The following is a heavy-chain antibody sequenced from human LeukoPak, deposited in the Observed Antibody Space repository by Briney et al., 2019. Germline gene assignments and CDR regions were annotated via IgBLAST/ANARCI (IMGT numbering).Heavy chain of an antibody. CDR1: GYTFTSYA. Sequence: ASVEVSCKASGYTFTSYAMHWVRQAPGQRLEWMGWINAGNGNTKYSQKFQGRVTITRDTSASTAYMELSSLRSEDTAVYYCARDLRGGYCSGGSCYPGNYWGQGTLVTVSS. J-gene: IGHJ4*02. V-gene: IGHV1-3*01. CDR3: ARDLRGGYCSGGSCYPGNY. D-gene: IGHD2-15*01. CDR2: INAGNGNT.